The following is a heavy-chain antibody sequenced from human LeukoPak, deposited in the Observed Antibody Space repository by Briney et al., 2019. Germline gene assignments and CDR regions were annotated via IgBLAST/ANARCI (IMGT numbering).Heavy chain of an antibody. D-gene: IGHD3-10*01. V-gene: IGHV3-30*02. CDR2: IRYDGSNK. Sequence: GGSLRLSCAASGFTFSSYGMHWVRQAPGKGLEWVAFIRYDGSNKYYADSVKGRFTISRDNSKNTLYLQMNSLRAEGTAVYYCAKDSRAPITMVRGVLDYWGQGTLVTVSS. CDR3: AKDSRAPITMVRGVLDY. CDR1: GFTFSSYG. J-gene: IGHJ4*02.